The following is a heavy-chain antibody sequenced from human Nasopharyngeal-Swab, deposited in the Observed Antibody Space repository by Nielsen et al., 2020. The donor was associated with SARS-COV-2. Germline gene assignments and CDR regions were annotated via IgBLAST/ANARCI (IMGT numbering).Heavy chain of an antibody. J-gene: IGHJ4*02. Sequence: GESLKISCAASGFTFSSYAMHWVRQDPGKGLEWVAVISYDGSNKYYADSVKGRFTISRDNSKNTLYLQMNSLRAEDTAVYYCARDRDVVVVAATPGVCDYWGQGTLVTVSS. V-gene: IGHV3-30-3*01. CDR3: ARDRDVVVVAATPGVCDY. D-gene: IGHD2-15*01. CDR1: GFTFSSYA. CDR2: ISYDGSNK.